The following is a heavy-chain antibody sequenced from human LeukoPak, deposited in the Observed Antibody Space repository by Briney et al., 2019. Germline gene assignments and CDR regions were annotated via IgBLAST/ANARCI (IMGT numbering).Heavy chain of an antibody. Sequence: SETLSLTCTVSGGSISSGSYYWSWIRQPAGKGLEWIGRIYTSGSTNYNPSLKSRVTISVDTSKNQFSLKLSSVTAADTAVYYCARDSGFGELSPVNWFDPWGQGPLVTVSS. J-gene: IGHJ5*02. D-gene: IGHD3-10*01. CDR1: GGSISSGSYY. CDR2: IYTSGST. V-gene: IGHV4-61*02. CDR3: ARDSGFGELSPVNWFDP.